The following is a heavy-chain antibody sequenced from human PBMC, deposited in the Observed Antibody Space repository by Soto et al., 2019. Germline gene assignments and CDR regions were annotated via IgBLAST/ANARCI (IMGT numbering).Heavy chain of an antibody. V-gene: IGHV5-51*01. D-gene: IGHD6-13*01. CDR2: IELGDAQT. CDR3: AREPGIAATNIEGFDS. CDR1: GYSFTSYW. Sequence: PGEALKISCNGSGYSFTSYWIGWVRRMPRKGQEWVGLIELGDAQTTYSPPFHGQVAISADNSINTAYLQWSSLKASDTAMYYCAREPGIAATNIEGFDSWGRGTLVTVSS. J-gene: IGHJ4*02.